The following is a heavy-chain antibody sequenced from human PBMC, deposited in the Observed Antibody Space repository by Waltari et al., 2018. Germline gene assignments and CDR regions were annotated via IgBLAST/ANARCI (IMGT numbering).Heavy chain of an antibody. CDR2: ISRSGSST. CDR1: GFTFSSYA. Sequence: EVQLLESGGGLVQPGGSLRLSCAPSGFTFSSYAMNWVRQAPGKGLEWVSAISRSGSSTYYADSVKGRFTISRDNSKNTLYLQMHSLRVEYTAVFYCAKDRDSGYFTARRGDAFDIWGQGTLVTVSS. J-gene: IGHJ3*02. D-gene: IGHD3-22*01. CDR3: AKDRDSGYFTARRGDAFDI. V-gene: IGHV3-23*01.